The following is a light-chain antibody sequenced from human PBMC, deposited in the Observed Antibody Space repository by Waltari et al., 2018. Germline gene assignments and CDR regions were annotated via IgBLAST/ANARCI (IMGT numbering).Light chain of an antibody. V-gene: IGKV3-15*01. CDR3: QQYGNWPRT. Sequence: EVVMTQSPVSLSVSPGDRATLSCRASQSVGSTLAWYQQRPGQAPRLLIYGASTRASCIPARFSGSGSGTDFTLTISSLQSEDFGVYYCQQYGNWPRTFGGGTKVEI. CDR2: GAS. J-gene: IGKJ4*01. CDR1: QSVGST.